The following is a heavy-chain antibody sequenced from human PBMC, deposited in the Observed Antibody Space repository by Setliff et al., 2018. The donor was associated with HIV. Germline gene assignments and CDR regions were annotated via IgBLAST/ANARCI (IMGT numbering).Heavy chain of an antibody. D-gene: IGHD2-15*01. V-gene: IGHV1-2*02. CDR3: ERVAHRLSGGIDY. Sequence: GASVKVSCKISGCTFTDFWIHWVRQAPGQGLESMGWIDPDKGDTGYAHNFQGRVIVTRDTSTSTVYMELHWLTSDDTAVYYCERVAHRLSGGIDYRGQGTQVTVSS. CDR2: IDPDKGDT. J-gene: IGHJ4*02. CDR1: GCTFTDFW.